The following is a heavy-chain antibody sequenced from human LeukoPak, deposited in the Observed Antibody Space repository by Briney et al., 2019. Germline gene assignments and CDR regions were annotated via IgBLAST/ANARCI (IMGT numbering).Heavy chain of an antibody. CDR1: GFIFNNYA. CDR2: ISWNSGSI. CDR3: ARVEDIVVVPAAIGPDY. J-gene: IGHJ4*02. V-gene: IGHV3-9*01. D-gene: IGHD2-2*02. Sequence: SGGSLRLSCAGSGFIFNNYAMHWVRQPPGKGLEWVSGISWNSGSIDYADSVKGRFTISRDNAKNSLYLQMNSLRDEDTAVYYCARVEDIVVVPAAIGPDYWGQGTLVTVSS.